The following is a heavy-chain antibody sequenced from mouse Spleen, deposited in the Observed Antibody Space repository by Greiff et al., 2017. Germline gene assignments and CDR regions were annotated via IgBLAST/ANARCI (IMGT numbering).Heavy chain of an antibody. CDR2: INPNNGGT. CDR3: ATNWDSGDY. CDR1: GYTFTDYY. D-gene: IGHD4-1*01. Sequence: EVQLQQSGPELVKPGASVKISCKASGYTFTDYYMNWVKQSHGKSLEWIGDINPNNGGTSYNQKFKGKATLTVDKSSSTAYMELRSLTSEDSAVYYCATNWDSGDYWGQGTTLTVSS. V-gene: IGHV1-26*01. J-gene: IGHJ2*01.